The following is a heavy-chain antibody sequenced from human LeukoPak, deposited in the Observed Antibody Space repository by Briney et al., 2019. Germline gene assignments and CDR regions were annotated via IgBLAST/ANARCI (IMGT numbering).Heavy chain of an antibody. CDR1: GGSFSGYY. CDR3: ARGSDYGGTPYYFDY. CDR2: INNSGST. V-gene: IGHV4-34*01. D-gene: IGHD4-23*01. Sequence: PSETLSLTCAVYGGSFSGYYWSWIRQPPGKGLEWIGEINNSGSTNYNPSLKSRVTISVDTSKNQFSLKLSSVTAADTAVYYCARGSDYGGTPYYFDYWGQGTLVTVSS. J-gene: IGHJ4*02.